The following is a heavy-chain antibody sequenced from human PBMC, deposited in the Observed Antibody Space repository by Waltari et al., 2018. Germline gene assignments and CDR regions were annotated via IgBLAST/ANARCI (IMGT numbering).Heavy chain of an antibody. J-gene: IGHJ4*02. CDR1: ADSMSGHYW. CDR2: VHRSGRT. CDR3: ARDRGRGLYLDS. Sequence: QVQLQESGPGLVKPSGTLSLPCGVSADSMSGHYWWSWVRQPPGKGLEWIGQVHRSGRTNYNPPLESRVTVSIDTFNSQFSLEVTSATAADTALYFCARDRGRGLYLDSWGRGILVTVSP. D-gene: IGHD2-15*01. V-gene: IGHV4-4*02.